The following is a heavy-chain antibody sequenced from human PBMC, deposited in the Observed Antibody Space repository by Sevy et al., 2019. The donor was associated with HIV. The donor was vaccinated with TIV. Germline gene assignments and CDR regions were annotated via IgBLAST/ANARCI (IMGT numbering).Heavy chain of an antibody. J-gene: IGHJ6*02. D-gene: IGHD6-19*01. CDR2: VYSSGRT. CDR1: GGSIRTSGDY. Sequence: SETLSLTCTVSGGSIRTSGDYWGWIRQPPGKGLEWIGSVYSSGRTHYNSSLRGRSTIAVYTSKNQFSLRLSSVTAADTAVYYCARPGDSSALRGGYQYTVAIWGQGTTVTVSS. V-gene: IGHV4-39*01. CDR3: ARPGDSSALRGGYQYTVAI.